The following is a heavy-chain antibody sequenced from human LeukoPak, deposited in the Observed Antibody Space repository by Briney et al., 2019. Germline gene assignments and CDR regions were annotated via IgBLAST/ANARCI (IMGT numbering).Heavy chain of an antibody. D-gene: IGHD1-26*01. CDR3: ARRVGADYYFDY. Sequence: PSETLSLTCAVYGGSFSGYYWSWIRQPPGKGLEWIGEINHSGSTNYNPSLKSRVTISVDTSKNQFSLKLSSVTAADTAVYYCARRVGADYYFDYWGQGTLVTVSS. CDR2: INHSGST. V-gene: IGHV4-34*01. J-gene: IGHJ4*02. CDR1: GGSFSGYY.